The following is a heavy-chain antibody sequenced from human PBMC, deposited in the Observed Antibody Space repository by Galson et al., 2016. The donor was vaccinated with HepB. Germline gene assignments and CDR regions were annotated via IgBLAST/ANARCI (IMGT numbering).Heavy chain of an antibody. D-gene: IGHD4-17*01. CDR2: IYWNDDK. CDR3: AHSLYGDYSGGWYFDV. J-gene: IGHJ2*01. CDR1: GFSLRTSGGG. V-gene: IGHV2-5*01. Sequence: PALVKPTQTLTLTCTFSGFSLRTSGGGVGWIRQPPGKALVWLALIYWNDDKRYSPSLKSRLTVTKDTPKNQVALTITNVDPVDTGTYFCAHSLYGDYSGGWYFDVWGRGTLVTVSS.